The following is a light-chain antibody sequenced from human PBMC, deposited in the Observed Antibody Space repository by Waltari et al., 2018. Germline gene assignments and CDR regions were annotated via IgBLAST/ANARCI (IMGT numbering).Light chain of an antibody. J-gene: IGKJ2*01. Sequence: EIVMTQSPVTLSVSPGERATLSCRDSQSVSSNLAWYQQKPGQGPRLLIYGASTRATAIPARVSGSGSWTEFTLTVSSLQSEDCAVDYCQQYKNWPPMYTFGQGTKLEIK. V-gene: IGKV3-15*01. CDR2: GAS. CDR3: QQYKNWPPMYT. CDR1: QSVSSN.